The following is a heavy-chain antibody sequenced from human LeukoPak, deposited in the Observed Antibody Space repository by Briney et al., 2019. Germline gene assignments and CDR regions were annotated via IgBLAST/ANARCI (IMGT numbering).Heavy chain of an antibody. CDR1: GGSITTDY. J-gene: IGHJ4*02. V-gene: IGHV4-59*01. CDR2: IYFSGST. Sequence: PSETLSLTCTVSGGSITTDYLNWIRQPPGKGLEWIGYIYFSGSTDYNPSLKSRVTISVDTSKNQFSLKLSSVTAADTAVYYCARGRGFSYGQILDYWGQGTLVTVSS. CDR3: ARGRGFSYGQILDY. D-gene: IGHD5-18*01.